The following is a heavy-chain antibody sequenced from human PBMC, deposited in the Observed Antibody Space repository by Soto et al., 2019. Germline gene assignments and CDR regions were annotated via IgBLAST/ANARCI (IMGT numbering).Heavy chain of an antibody. V-gene: IGHV3-30-3*01. J-gene: IGHJ4*02. CDR3: ARVNFGDDFWSGPFDY. Sequence: GGSLRLSCAASGFTFSSYAMHWVRQAPGKGLEWVAVISYDGSNKYYADSVKGRFTISRDNSKNTLYLQMNSLRAEDTAVYYCARVNFGDDFWSGPFDYWGQGTLVTVSS. CDR1: GFTFSSYA. D-gene: IGHD3-3*01. CDR2: ISYDGSNK.